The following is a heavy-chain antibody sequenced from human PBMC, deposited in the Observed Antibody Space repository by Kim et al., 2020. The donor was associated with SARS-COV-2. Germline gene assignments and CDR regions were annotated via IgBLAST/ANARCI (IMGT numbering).Heavy chain of an antibody. CDR2: ITSSSNRI. V-gene: IGHV3-48*02. J-gene: IGHJ2*01. CDR3: ARENGSTSLWYFDL. D-gene: IGHD3-10*01. Sequence: GGSLRLSCAASRFTFTSYDMNWVRQAPGKGLEWISFITSSSNRIHYADSVKGRFTISRDNAKNSLYLQMDSLGDEDTAVYYCARENGSTSLWYFDLWGRGTLVTVSS. CDR1: RFTFTSYD.